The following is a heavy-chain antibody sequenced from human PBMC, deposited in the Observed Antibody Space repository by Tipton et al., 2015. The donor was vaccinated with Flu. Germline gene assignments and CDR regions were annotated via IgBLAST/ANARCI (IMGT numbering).Heavy chain of an antibody. CDR2: IKQDGSEK. D-gene: IGHD5-12*01. CDR3: TRAVGGYDSY. V-gene: IGHV3-7*01. J-gene: IGHJ4*02. Sequence: SLRLSCVASGFSFNNYWMSWVRQPPGKGLEWVANIKQDGSEKYYVDSVRGRFTISRDNAKNSVFLQMNSLRAEDTALYYCTRAVGGYDSYWGQGTLVTVSS. CDR1: GFSFNNYW.